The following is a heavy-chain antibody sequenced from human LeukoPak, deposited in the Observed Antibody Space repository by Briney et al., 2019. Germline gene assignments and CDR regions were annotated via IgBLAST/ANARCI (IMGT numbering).Heavy chain of an antibody. D-gene: IGHD7-27*01. J-gene: IGHJ3*02. V-gene: IGHV3-53*01. CDR1: GFTFSSYA. CDR2: IYGGHTV. Sequence: HSGGSLRLSCAASGFTFSSYAMSWVRQAPGKGLEWVSVIYGGHTVYYADSVKGRFTISRDNPKNTLNLQMNSLRAEDTAVYSCAREIGQLGGAFDIWGQGTMVTVSS. CDR3: AREIGQLGGAFDI.